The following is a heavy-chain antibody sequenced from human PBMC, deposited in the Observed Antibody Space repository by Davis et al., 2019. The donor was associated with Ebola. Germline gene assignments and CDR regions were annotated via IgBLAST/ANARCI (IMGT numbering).Heavy chain of an antibody. CDR3: ARGPLSWLPRGPLDS. CDR2: INPYSAGT. Sequence: ASVKVSCKASGYTFINYYIYWVRQAPGQRLEWMGWINPYSAGTNSAENFQGRITMTRDTSIYTAYLELSRLKSDDTAVYFCARGPLSWLPRGPLDSWGQGTLVTVSS. CDR1: GYTFINYY. J-gene: IGHJ4*02. D-gene: IGHD2-8*02. V-gene: IGHV1-2*02.